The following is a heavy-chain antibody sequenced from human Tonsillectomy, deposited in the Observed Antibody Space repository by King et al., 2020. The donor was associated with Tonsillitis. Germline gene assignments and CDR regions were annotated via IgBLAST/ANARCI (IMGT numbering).Heavy chain of an antibody. D-gene: IGHD3-3*01. V-gene: IGHV3-30-3*01. CDR3: ARAALYDFGSGGGLAFDY. CDR1: GFTFSNYA. CDR2: ISYDGSNK. Sequence: VQLVESGGGVVQPGRSLRLSCAASGFTFSNYAMHWVRQAPGKGLEWVAHISYDGSNKFYADSVKGRFTISRDNSKNTLYVQMNSLRAEDTAVYYCARAALYDFGSGGGLAFDYWGQGTLVTVSS. J-gene: IGHJ4*02.